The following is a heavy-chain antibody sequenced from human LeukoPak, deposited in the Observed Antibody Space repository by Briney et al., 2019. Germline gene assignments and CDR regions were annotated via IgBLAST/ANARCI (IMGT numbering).Heavy chain of an antibody. CDR3: AKDEWVFSSGYYTGPDY. CDR2: ISYDGSNK. CDR1: GFTFSSYG. Sequence: GGSLRLSRAASGFTFSSYGMHWVRQAPGKGLEWVAVISYDGSNKYYADSVKGRFTISGDNSKNTLYLQMNSLRAEDTAVYYCAKDEWVFSSGYYTGPDYWGQGTLVTVSS. J-gene: IGHJ4*02. D-gene: IGHD3-22*01. V-gene: IGHV3-30*18.